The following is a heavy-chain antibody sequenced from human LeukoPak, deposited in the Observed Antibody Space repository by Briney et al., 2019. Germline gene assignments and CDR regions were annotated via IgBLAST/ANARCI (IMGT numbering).Heavy chain of an antibody. V-gene: IGHV3-23*01. J-gene: IGHJ4*02. Sequence: GGSLRLSCAASGFTFSSYAMTWVRQAPGKGLEWVSTLSGSGSNTYYADSVKGRFSIPRDNSQSTLYLQMNSLRAEDTAVYYCAKFRAAAGPRDFDYWGQGTLVTVSS. CDR1: GFTFSSYA. D-gene: IGHD6-13*01. CDR3: AKFRAAAGPRDFDY. CDR2: LSGSGSNT.